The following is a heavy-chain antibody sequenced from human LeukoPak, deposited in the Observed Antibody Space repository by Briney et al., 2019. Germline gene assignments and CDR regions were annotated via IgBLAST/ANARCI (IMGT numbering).Heavy chain of an antibody. J-gene: IGHJ4*02. V-gene: IGHV1-69*06. D-gene: IGHD3-9*01. Sequence: SVKVSCKASGGTFSSYAISWVRQAPGQGLEWMGAIIPIFGTANYAQKFQGRVTITADKSTSTVYMELSSLRSEDTAVYYCARGYYDILTGYSNWGQGTLVTVSS. CDR1: GGTFSSYA. CDR3: ARGYYDILTGYSN. CDR2: IIPIFGTA.